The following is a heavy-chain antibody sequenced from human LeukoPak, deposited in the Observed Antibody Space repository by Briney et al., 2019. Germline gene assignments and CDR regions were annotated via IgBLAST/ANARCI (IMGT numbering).Heavy chain of an antibody. CDR1: GFTFSSYA. V-gene: IGHV3-23*01. J-gene: IGHJ4*02. CDR2: ISGSGGST. CDR3: AKTCKETVTADY. D-gene: IGHD2-21*02. Sequence: PGGSLRLSCAASGFTFSSYAMSWVRQAPGKGLEWVSAISGSGGSTYYADSVKGRFTISRDNSKNTLYLQMNSLRAEGTAVYYCAKTCKETVTADYWGQGTLVTVSS.